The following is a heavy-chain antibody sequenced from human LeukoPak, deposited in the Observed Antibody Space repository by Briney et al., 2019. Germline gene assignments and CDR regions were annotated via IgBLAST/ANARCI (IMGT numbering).Heavy chain of an antibody. CDR3: AKFAFGMVDFDY. CDR1: GFTFSSYA. J-gene: IGHJ4*02. Sequence: PGGSLSLSCAASGFTFSSYAMSWVRQSPGKGLEWVSALSGSGGSTYYADSVKGRFTISRDNSKNTLYLQMNSLRAEDTAVYYCAKFAFGMVDFDYWSQGTLVTVSS. V-gene: IGHV3-23*01. D-gene: IGHD3-10*01. CDR2: LSGSGGST.